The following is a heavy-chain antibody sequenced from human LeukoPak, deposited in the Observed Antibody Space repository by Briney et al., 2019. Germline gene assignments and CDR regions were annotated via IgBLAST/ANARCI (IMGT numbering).Heavy chain of an antibody. V-gene: IGHV1-69*01. Sequence: PGGSLRLSCAASGFTFSSYAINWVRQAPGQGLEWVGGFIPMYGTPNFAQKFQGRVTIAADESGTTGYMELRSLRFDDTAVYYCGRGNYDASGGFDYWGQGTLVTVSS. J-gene: IGHJ4*01. CDR1: GFTFSSYA. CDR2: FIPMYGTP. D-gene: IGHD3-22*01. CDR3: GRGNYDASGGFDY.